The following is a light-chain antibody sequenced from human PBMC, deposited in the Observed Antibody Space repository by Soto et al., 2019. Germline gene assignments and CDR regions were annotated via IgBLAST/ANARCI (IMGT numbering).Light chain of an antibody. J-gene: IGLJ1*01. V-gene: IGLV2-23*01. CDR3: RSYAGSSTYV. Sequence: QSVLTQPASVAGSPGQSISISCTGTSSGVGSYNLVSWYQQHPGKAPKLMIYEGSKRPSGVSNRFSGSKSGNTASLTISGIQAEDEADYYCRSYAGSSTYVFAKGTKATVL. CDR1: SSGVGSYNL. CDR2: EGS.